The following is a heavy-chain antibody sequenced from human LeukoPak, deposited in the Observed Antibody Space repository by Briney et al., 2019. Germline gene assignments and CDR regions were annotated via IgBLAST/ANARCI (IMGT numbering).Heavy chain of an antibody. Sequence: ASVKVSCKASGYTFTNFGITWVRQAPGQGLEWMGWISAYNGNTKYAQKVQGRVTMTTDTPTSTAYMELRSLRSDDTAVYYCARGGVFCSSSTCPLNWLDPWGQGTLVTVSS. CDR3: ARGGVFCSSSTCPLNWLDP. J-gene: IGHJ5*02. D-gene: IGHD2-2*01. V-gene: IGHV1-18*01. CDR1: GYTFTNFG. CDR2: ISAYNGNT.